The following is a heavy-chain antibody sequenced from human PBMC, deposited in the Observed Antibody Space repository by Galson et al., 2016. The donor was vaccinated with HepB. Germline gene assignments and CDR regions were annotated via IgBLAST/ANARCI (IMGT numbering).Heavy chain of an antibody. D-gene: IGHD3-9*01. J-gene: IGHJ6*02. Sequence: SLRLSCAASGFTFSDFGMHWVRQAPGKGLEWVALIWYDGSNKYYADSVKGRFTISRDSSKNTLYLQMNSLRAEDTALYFCVRRRTIYFGCAMDVWGQGTTVTVSS. CDR3: VRRRTIYFGCAMDV. CDR1: GFTFSDFG. V-gene: IGHV3-33*01. CDR2: IWYDGSNK.